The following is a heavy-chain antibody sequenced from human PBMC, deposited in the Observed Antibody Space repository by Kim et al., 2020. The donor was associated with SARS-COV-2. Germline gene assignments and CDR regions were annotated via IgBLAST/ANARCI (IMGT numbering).Heavy chain of an antibody. CDR2: SDYSGSA. V-gene: IGHV4-39*01. D-gene: IGHD3-16*01. CDR3: AKHGGGMASSFDY. CDR1: GGYISSSNFF. J-gene: IGHJ4*02. Sequence: SETLSLTCTVSGGYISSSNFFWGWMRQSPGKGLEWIGSSDYSGSAFYNPSLKSRVTISVDTYKNKFSLKVTSVTAAETAIYYCAKHGGGMASSFDYWSQGSLVTGSA.